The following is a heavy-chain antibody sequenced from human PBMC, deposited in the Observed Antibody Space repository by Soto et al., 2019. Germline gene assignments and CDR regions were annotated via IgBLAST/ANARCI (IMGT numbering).Heavy chain of an antibody. CDR2: VHHDGRS. CDR1: DEPFRNYY. CDR3: VGGSQDSYYY. Sequence: SETLSLTCAVYDEPFRNYYWTWIRQPPGKGLEWIGEVHHDGRSNYDPSLESRVTISVDTSKNQFSLRVTSVTAADTGVYYCVGGSQDSYYYWAQGTLVTVSS. J-gene: IGHJ4*02. D-gene: IGHD5-18*01. V-gene: IGHV4-34*01.